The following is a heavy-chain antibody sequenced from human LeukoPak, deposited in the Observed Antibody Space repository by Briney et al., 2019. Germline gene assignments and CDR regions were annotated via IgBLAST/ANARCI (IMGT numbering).Heavy chain of an antibody. CDR1: GFTFSSYA. D-gene: IGHD3-3*01. Sequence: PGGSLRLSCAASGFTFSSYAMSWVRQAPGKGLEWVSAISGSGGSTYYADSVKGRFTISRDNSKNTLYLQMNSLRADDTAVFYCAKDREGLDVLQFLDGWGQGTLVTVSS. CDR2: ISGSGGST. V-gene: IGHV3-23*01. J-gene: IGHJ4*02. CDR3: AKDREGLDVLQFLDG.